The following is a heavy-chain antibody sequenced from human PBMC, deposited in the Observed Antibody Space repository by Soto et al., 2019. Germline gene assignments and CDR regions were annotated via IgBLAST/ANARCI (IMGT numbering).Heavy chain of an antibody. D-gene: IGHD6-19*01. CDR3: VTAVAAGGY. CDR2: ISFDGSNP. Sequence: QGQLVESGGGVVQPGRSLRLSCAASGVTFSNSAMHWVRQAPGKGMEWIAGISFDGSNPHYADSVEGRFTISRDNSKSTLYLQMNSLRTDDTSLYFCVTAVAAGGYWGQGTLVTGSS. V-gene: IGHV3-30-3*01. J-gene: IGHJ4*02. CDR1: GVTFSNSA.